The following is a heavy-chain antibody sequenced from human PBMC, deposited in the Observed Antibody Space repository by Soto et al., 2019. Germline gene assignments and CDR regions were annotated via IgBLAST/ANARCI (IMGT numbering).Heavy chain of an antibody. CDR3: ARDSGPMTTVTTGYYYYGMDV. CDR2: IYYSGST. D-gene: IGHD4-17*01. J-gene: IGHJ6*02. Sequence: SETLSLTCTVSGGSISSYYWSWIRQPPGKGLEWIGYIYYSGSTNYNPSLKSRVTISVDTSKNQFSLKLSSVTAADTAVYYCARDSGPMTTVTTGYYYYGMDVWGQGTTVTVSS. V-gene: IGHV4-59*01. CDR1: GGSISSYY.